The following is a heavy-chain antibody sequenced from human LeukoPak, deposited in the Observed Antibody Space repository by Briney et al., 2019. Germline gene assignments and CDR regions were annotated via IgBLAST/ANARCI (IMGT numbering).Heavy chain of an antibody. J-gene: IGHJ6*03. CDR3: AKLLFRVGDKSINYMDV. D-gene: IGHD1-26*01. Sequence: GGSLRLSCAASGFTFSSYAMSWVRQAPGKGLEWVSAISGSGGSTYYADSVKGRFTISRDNSKNTLYLQMNSLRAEDTAVYYCAKLLFRVGDKSINYMDVWGKGTTVTVSS. V-gene: IGHV3-23*01. CDR1: GFTFSSYA. CDR2: ISGSGGST.